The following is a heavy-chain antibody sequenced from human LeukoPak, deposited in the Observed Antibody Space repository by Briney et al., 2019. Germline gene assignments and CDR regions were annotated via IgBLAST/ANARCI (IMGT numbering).Heavy chain of an antibody. Sequence: PGGSLRLSCAASGFTFSSYGMHWVRQAPGKGLEWVAFIRYDGSNKYYADSVKGRFTISRDNSKNTLYLQMNSLRAEDTAVYYCARYDSSGYYFDYWGQGTLVTVSS. CDR3: ARYDSSGYYFDY. D-gene: IGHD3-22*01. V-gene: IGHV3-30*02. CDR2: IRYDGSNK. J-gene: IGHJ4*02. CDR1: GFTFSSYG.